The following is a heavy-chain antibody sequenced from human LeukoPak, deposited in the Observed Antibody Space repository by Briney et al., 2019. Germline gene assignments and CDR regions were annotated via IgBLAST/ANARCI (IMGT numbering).Heavy chain of an antibody. CDR2: IYPGDSDT. Sequence: GESLKISCKGSGYSFTIYWIAWVRQMAGKGLEWMGHIYPGDSDTRYSPSLQGKVTISADKSISTAYLQWSSLKASDTAMYYCARVYWTTSYWYFDLWGRGTQVTVSS. J-gene: IGHJ2*01. D-gene: IGHD3/OR15-3a*01. CDR3: ARVYWTTSYWYFDL. CDR1: GYSFTIYW. V-gene: IGHV5-51*01.